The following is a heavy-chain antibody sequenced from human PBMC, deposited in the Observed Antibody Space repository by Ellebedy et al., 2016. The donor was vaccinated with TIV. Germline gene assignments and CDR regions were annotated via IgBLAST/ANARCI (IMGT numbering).Heavy chain of an antibody. D-gene: IGHD3/OR15-3a*01. CDR3: ARNVLIFTFDKWYSDL. V-gene: IGHV4-39*01. Sequence: SETLSLTCIVSGDSLSSYPYYWGWIRQSPGRGLEWIGTVYYSGNTYYNPSLKSRVTISVDTSMNRFSLELNSVTAADTAVYYCARNVLIFTFDKWYSDLWGRGTLVTVSS. CDR2: VYYSGNT. J-gene: IGHJ2*01. CDR1: GDSLSSYPYY.